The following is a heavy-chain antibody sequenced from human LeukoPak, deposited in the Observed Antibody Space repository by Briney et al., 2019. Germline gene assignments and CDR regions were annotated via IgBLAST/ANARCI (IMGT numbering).Heavy chain of an antibody. V-gene: IGHV1-46*01. CDR2: INPSGGST. D-gene: IGHD3-10*01. Sequence: ASVKVSCKASGYTFTTYYMHWVRQAPGQGLEWMGIINPSGGSTSYAQKFQGRVTITRDTSTSTVYMEVSSLRSEDTAVYYCARDRHGSGTYIYYGMDVWGRGTTVTVSS. CDR1: GYTFTTYY. CDR3: ARDRHGSGTYIYYGMDV. J-gene: IGHJ6*02.